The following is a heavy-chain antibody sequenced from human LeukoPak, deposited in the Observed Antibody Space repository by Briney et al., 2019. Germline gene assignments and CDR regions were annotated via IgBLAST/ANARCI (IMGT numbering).Heavy chain of an antibody. J-gene: IGHJ6*02. CDR1: GGTFSSYA. CDR3: AREGSGWYWYYYYGMDV. CDR2: IIPIFGTA. V-gene: IGHV1-69*13. Sequence: GASVKVSCKASGGTFSSYAISWVRQAPGQGLEWVGGIIPIFGTANYAQKFQCRVTITADESTSTAYMELSSLRSEDTAVYYCAREGSGWYWYYYYGMDVWGQGTTVTVSS. D-gene: IGHD6-19*01.